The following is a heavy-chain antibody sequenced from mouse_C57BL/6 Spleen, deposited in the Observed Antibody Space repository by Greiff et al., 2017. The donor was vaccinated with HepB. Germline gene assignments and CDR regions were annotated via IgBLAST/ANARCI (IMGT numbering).Heavy chain of an antibody. Sequence: VQLQQSGAELARPGASVKLSCKASGYTFTSYGISWVKQRTGQGLEWIGEIYPRSGNTYYNEKFKGKATLPADKSSSTAYMELRSLTSEDSAVYFCARVTVVATRGAMDYWGQGTSVTGSS. CDR3: ARVTVVATRGAMDY. CDR1: GYTFTSYG. J-gene: IGHJ4*01. CDR2: IYPRSGNT. D-gene: IGHD1-1*01. V-gene: IGHV1-81*01.